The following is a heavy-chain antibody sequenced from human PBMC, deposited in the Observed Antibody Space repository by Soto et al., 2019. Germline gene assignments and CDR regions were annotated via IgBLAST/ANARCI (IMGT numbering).Heavy chain of an antibody. D-gene: IGHD5-18*01. CDR3: ATLHRGYSYGRPDY. CDR2: INHSGST. Sequence: SETLSLTCAVYGGSFSGYYWSWIRQPPGKGLEWIGEINHSGSTNYNPSLKSRVTISVDTSKNQFSLKLSSVTAADTAVYYCATLHRGYSYGRPDYWGQGTLVTVSS. J-gene: IGHJ4*02. V-gene: IGHV4-34*01. CDR1: GGSFSGYY.